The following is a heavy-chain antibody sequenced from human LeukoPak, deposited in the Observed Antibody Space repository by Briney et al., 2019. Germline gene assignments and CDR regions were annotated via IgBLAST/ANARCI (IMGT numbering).Heavy chain of an antibody. V-gene: IGHV1-2*02. J-gene: IGHJ6*03. CDR3: ARGPRGIVVVPAANFDYYYYMDV. CDR2: INPNSGGT. Sequence: ASVKVSCKASGYTFTGYYMHWVRQAPGQGLEWMGWINPNSGGTNYAQKFQGRVTMTRDTSISTAYMELSRLRSDDTAVYYCARGPRGIVVVPAANFDYYYYMDVWGKGTTVTVSS. CDR1: GYTFTGYY. D-gene: IGHD2-2*01.